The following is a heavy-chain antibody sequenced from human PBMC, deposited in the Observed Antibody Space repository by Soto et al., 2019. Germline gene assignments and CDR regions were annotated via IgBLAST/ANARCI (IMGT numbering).Heavy chain of an antibody. V-gene: IGHV4-39*01. CDR3: ARLLRYGYDLWSKGRWFDP. CDR1: GGSISSSSYY. D-gene: IGHD3-3*01. Sequence: QLQLQESGPGLVKPSETLSLTCTVSGGSISSSSYYWGWIHQPPGKGLEWIGSIYYSGSTYYNPSLKSRVTISVDTSKNQFSLKLSSVTAADTAVYYCARLLRYGYDLWSKGRWFDPWGQGTLVTVSS. J-gene: IGHJ5*02. CDR2: IYYSGST.